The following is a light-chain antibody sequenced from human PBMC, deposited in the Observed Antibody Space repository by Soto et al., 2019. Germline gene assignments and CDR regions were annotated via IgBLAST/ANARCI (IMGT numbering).Light chain of an antibody. V-gene: IGLV2-11*01. Sequence: QSALTQPRSVSGSPGQSVTLSCTGTSSDVGGYNYVSWYQQHPGKAPRLMIYDVNKRPSGVPDRFSGSKSANTASLTISGLQAEDEADYYCCSYAGSYVVFGGGTKVTVL. CDR2: DVN. CDR3: CSYAGSYVV. J-gene: IGLJ2*01. CDR1: SSDVGGYNY.